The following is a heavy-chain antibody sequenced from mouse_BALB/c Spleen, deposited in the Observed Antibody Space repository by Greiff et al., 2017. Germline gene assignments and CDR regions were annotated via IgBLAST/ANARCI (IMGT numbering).Heavy chain of an antibody. CDR2: IRNKANGYTT. Sequence: DVKLVESGGGLVQPGGSLRLSCATSGFTFTDYYMSWVRQPPGKALEWLGFIRNKANGYTTEYSASVKGRFTISRDNSQSILYLQMNTLRAEDSATYYCARITTPAWFAYWGQGTLVTVSA. CDR1: GFTFTDYY. CDR3: ARITTPAWFAY. J-gene: IGHJ3*01. D-gene: IGHD1-1*01. V-gene: IGHV7-3*02.